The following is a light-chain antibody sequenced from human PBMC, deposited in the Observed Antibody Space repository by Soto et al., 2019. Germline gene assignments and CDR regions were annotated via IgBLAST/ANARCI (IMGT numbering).Light chain of an antibody. V-gene: IGLV1-40*01. CDR2: ANT. Sequence: QSVLTQPPSVSGAPGQRVTISCTGSSSNIGANYDVHWYQVLPGTAPKLLIYANTNRPSGVPDRFSGSKSGTSASLAITGLQAEDEADYYCCLYIGATTYVFGTGTKVTVL. CDR3: CLYIGATTYV. J-gene: IGLJ1*01. CDR1: SSNIGANYD.